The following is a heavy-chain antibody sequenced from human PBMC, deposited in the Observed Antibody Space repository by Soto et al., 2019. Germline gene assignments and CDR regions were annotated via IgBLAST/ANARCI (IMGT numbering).Heavy chain of an antibody. V-gene: IGHV6-1*01. Sequence: SQTLSLTCVISGDSVASNRATWHWVRQSPSRGLEWLGRTYYRSKWKNDYALSVNSRITINPDTSKNQLSLQLRSVTPDDTAIYYCVRGVDSSFDYWGQGTLVTVSS. CDR3: VRGVDSSFDY. J-gene: IGHJ4*02. CDR2: TYYRSKWKN. D-gene: IGHD6-13*01. CDR1: GDSVASNRAT.